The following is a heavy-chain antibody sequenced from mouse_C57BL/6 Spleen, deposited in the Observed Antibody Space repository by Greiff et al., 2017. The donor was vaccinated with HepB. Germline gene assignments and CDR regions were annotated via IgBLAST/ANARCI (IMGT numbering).Heavy chain of an antibody. J-gene: IGHJ4*01. V-gene: IGHV1-78*01. CDR2: IYPRDGST. CDR3: ARWDYGSPFYAMDY. CDR1: GYTFTDHT. D-gene: IGHD1-1*01. Sequence: VHLVESDAELVKPGASVKISCKVSGYTFTDHTIHWMKQRPEQGLEWIGYIYPRDGSTKYNEKFKGKATLTADKSSSTAYMQLNSLTSEDSAVYFCARWDYGSPFYAMDYWGQGTSVTVSS.